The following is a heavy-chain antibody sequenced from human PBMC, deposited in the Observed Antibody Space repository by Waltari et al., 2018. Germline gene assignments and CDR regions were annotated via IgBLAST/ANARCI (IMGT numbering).Heavy chain of an antibody. CDR3: ARAPYAAYNWFDP. J-gene: IGHJ5*02. D-gene: IGHD2-15*01. Sequence: QLQLQESGPGLVKPSETLSLTCTVSGGSISSSSYYWGWIRQPPGKGLEWIGSIYYSGSTYYNPSLKSRVTISVDTSKNQFSLKLSSVTAADTAVYYCARAPYAAYNWFDPWGQGTLVTVSS. CDR1: GGSISSSSYY. V-gene: IGHV4-39*07. CDR2: IYYSGST.